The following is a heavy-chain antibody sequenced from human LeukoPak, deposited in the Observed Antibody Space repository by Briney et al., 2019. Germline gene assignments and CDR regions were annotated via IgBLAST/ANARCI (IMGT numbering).Heavy chain of an antibody. V-gene: IGHV3-30*03. CDR3: ARGTNSNWSGLDF. D-gene: IGHD6-6*01. J-gene: IGHJ4*02. CDR2: ISYDGSNK. CDR1: GFTFSSYG. Sequence: PGGSLRLSCAASGFTFSSYGMHWVRQAPGKGLEWVAVISYDGSNKYYADSVKGRFTVSRDNAKNTLYLQVNNLRAEDTAVYYCARGTNSNWSGLDFWGQGTLLTVSS.